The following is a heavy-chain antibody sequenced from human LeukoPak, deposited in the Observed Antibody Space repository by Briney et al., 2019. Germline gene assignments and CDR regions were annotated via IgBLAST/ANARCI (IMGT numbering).Heavy chain of an antibody. Sequence: ASVKVSCKASGYTSTDYYIHWVRQAPGQGLEWMGWINPNSGGTLYAQNLQGRVAMTRDTSISTAYMELRWLRSDDTAVYYCARYDYGDYSYFDYWGQGTLVTVSS. CDR3: ARYDYGDYSYFDY. V-gene: IGHV1-2*02. CDR1: GYTSTDYY. CDR2: INPNSGGT. D-gene: IGHD4-17*01. J-gene: IGHJ4*02.